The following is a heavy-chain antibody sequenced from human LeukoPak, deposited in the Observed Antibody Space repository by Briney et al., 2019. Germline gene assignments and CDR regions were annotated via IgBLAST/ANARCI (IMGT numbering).Heavy chain of an antibody. CDR2: IIPILGIA. J-gene: IGHJ4*02. D-gene: IGHD7-27*01. CDR3: AASPSPTGSFDY. V-gene: IGHV1-69*04. CDR1: GGTFSSYA. Sequence: GASVKVSCKASGGTFSSYAISWVRQAPGQGLEWMGRIIPILGIANYAQKFQGRVTITADKSTSTAYMELSSLRSEDTAVYYCAASPSPTGSFDYCGQGTLVTVSS.